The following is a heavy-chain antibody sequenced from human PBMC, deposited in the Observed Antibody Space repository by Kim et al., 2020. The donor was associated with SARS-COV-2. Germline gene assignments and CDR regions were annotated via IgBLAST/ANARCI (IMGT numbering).Heavy chain of an antibody. D-gene: IGHD2-21*01. Sequence: GESLRLSCAASGFTFSNYAMSWVRQAPGKGLEWVSGIRGSGDSTYYADSVKGRFTISRDNSKNTMYLQMNSLRAEDTAVYYGAKQIQIVGEIAVPDHWG. CDR2: IRGSGDST. J-gene: IGHJ4*01. V-gene: IGHV3-23*01. CDR3: AKQIQIVGEIAVPDH. CDR1: GFTFSNYA.